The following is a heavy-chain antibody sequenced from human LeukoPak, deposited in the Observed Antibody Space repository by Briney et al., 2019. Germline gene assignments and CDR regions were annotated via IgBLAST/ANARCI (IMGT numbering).Heavy chain of an antibody. D-gene: IGHD3-22*01. V-gene: IGHV3-30*03. Sequence: PGGSLRLSCAASGFTFSSYGMHWVRQAPGKGLEWVAVISYDGSNKYYADSVKGRFTISRDNSKNTLYLQMNSLRAEDTAVYYCARDDSSGYYYIGSFDHWGQGTLVTVSS. CDR2: ISYDGSNK. J-gene: IGHJ4*02. CDR1: GFTFSSYG. CDR3: ARDDSSGYYYIGSFDH.